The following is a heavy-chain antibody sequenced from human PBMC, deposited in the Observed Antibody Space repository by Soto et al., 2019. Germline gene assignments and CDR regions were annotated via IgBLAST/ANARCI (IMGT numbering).Heavy chain of an antibody. D-gene: IGHD1-26*01. CDR2: IYYSGST. CDR3: ARHRLLTPPVY. J-gene: IGHJ4*02. CDR1: GGSISSSSDY. Sequence: QLQLQESGPGLVKPSETLSLTCTVSGGSISSSSDYRGWIRQPPGKGLEWIGSIYYSGSTYYNPSLKSRVSISVDKSKNQFSLKLSSVTAADTAVYYCARHRLLTPPVYWGQGTLVTVSS. V-gene: IGHV4-39*01.